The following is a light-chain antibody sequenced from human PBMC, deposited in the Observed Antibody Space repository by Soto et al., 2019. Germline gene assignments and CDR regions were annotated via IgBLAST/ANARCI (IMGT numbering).Light chain of an antibody. CDR3: QQYDNLPPLT. V-gene: IGKV1-33*01. J-gene: IGKJ4*01. CDR1: QDISNY. Sequence: DIQMTQSPSSLSEYVGDRVTITCQASQDISNYLNWYQQKPGKAPKLLIYDASNLETGVPSRFSGSGSGTDFTFTISSLQAEDIATYYCQQYDNLPPLTFGGGTKVEIK. CDR2: DAS.